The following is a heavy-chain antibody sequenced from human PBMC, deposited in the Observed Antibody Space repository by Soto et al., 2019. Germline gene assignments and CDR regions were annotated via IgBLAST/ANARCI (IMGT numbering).Heavy chain of an antibody. CDR1: GYTFTSYY. V-gene: IGHV1-46*01. J-gene: IGHJ6*02. Sequence: ASVKVSCKASGYTFTSYYMHWVRQAPGQGLEWMGIINPSGGSTSYAQKFQGRVTMTRDTSTSTVYMELSSLRSEDTAVYYCARDDCSSTSCYSVYYYYYGMDVWGQGTTVTVSS. CDR3: ARDDCSSTSCYSVYYYYYGMDV. CDR2: INPSGGST. D-gene: IGHD2-2*01.